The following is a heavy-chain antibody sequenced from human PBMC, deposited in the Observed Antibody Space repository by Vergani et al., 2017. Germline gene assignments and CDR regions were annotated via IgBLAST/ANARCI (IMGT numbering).Heavy chain of an antibody. V-gene: IGHV4-61*01. J-gene: IGHJ4*02. CDR1: GGSINSHNYY. Sequence: QVQLQESGPGLVKPSQTLSLTCTVSGGSINSHNYYWSWIRQPPGKGLEWIGYIYYSGSTNYNPSLKSRVTISVDTSKNQFSLKLSSVTAADTAVYYCARSRSPYYGGNDYWGQGTLVTVSS. CDR3: ARSRSPYYGGNDY. D-gene: IGHD4-23*01. CDR2: IYYSGST.